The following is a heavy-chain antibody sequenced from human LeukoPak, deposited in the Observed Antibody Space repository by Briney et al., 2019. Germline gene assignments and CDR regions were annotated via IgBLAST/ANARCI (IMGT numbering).Heavy chain of an antibody. D-gene: IGHD3-9*01. CDR3: ARCGEPSYDILTGYSRFDY. V-gene: IGHV3-21*01. J-gene: IGHJ4*02. Sequence: GGSLRLSCAASGFALSSHSMTWVRQAPGKGLEWVSSISSSSSYIYYAGSVKGRFTISRDNAKNSLYLQLNSLRAEDTAVYYCARCGEPSYDILTGYSRFDYWGQGTLVTVSS. CDR1: GFALSSHS. CDR2: ISSSSSYI.